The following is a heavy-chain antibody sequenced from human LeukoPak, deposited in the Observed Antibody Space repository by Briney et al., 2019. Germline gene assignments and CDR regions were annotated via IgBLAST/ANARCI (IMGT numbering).Heavy chain of an antibody. CDR3: ASITPFDY. J-gene: IGHJ4*02. CDR1: GFTFSSYW. D-gene: IGHD3-10*01. CDR2: INSDGSST. V-gene: IGHV3-74*01. Sequence: GGSLRLSCAASGFTFSSYWMHWVRQAPGKGLVWVSSINSDGSSTSYADSVKGRFTISRDNAKNTLYLQMNSLRAEDTAVYYCASITPFDYWGQGTLVTVSS.